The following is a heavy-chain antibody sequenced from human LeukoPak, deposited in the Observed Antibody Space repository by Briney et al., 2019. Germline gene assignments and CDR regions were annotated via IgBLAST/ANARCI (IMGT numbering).Heavy chain of an antibody. V-gene: IGHV3-74*01. CDR3: AREGALTVTKDAFDI. Sequence: GGSLRLSCEASGFTVSNYWMNWVRQAPGKGLVWISRISGDGKTISYADSVKGRFTISRDNAKNTLSLQMNSLRVEDTAVYFCAREGALTVTKDAFDIWGQGTMVTVSS. D-gene: IGHD4-17*01. CDR2: ISGDGKTI. J-gene: IGHJ3*02. CDR1: GFTVSNYW.